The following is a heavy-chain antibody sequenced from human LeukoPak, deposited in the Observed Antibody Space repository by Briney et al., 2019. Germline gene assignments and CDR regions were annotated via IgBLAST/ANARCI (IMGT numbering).Heavy chain of an antibody. CDR3: ARARCSEGSCRDRGELYYGMDV. D-gene: IGHD2-15*01. Sequence: ASVKVSCKASGGTFSSYAFSWVRQAPAQGLVWMGGIIPIFGTANYTQKFEGRVTITADESTSTAYMELSSLRSEDTAVYYCARARCSEGSCRDRGELYYGMDVWGKGTTVTVSS. V-gene: IGHV1-69*13. J-gene: IGHJ6*04. CDR1: GGTFSSYA. CDR2: IIPIFGTA.